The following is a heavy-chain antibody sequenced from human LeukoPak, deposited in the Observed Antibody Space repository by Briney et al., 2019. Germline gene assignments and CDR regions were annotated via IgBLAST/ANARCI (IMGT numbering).Heavy chain of an antibody. D-gene: IGHD6-6*01. V-gene: IGHV4-39*07. CDR1: GGSISSSSYY. CDR2: IYYSGST. Sequence: SETLSLTCTVSGGSISSSSYYWGWIRQPPGKGLEWSGSIYYSGSTYYNPSLKSRVTISVATSKHQFSLKLSSVTAADTAVYYCARASESIAAPSFAYWGQGTLVTVSS. CDR3: ARASESIAAPSFAY. J-gene: IGHJ4*02.